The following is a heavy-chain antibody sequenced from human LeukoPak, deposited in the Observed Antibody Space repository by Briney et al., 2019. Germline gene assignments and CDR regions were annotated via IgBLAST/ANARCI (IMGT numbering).Heavy chain of an antibody. J-gene: IGHJ5*02. CDR1: GYIFTSYG. D-gene: IGHD1-14*01. V-gene: IGHV1-18*01. CDR2: ISAYNGNT. CDR3: VRDGRSNQRGPRSKLHNWFDP. Sequence: GASVKVSCKASGYIFTSYGITWVRQAPGQGLEWMGWISAYNGNTNYVQKVQGRVSMTTDTSTGTAYMELRSLRSDGTAVYYCVRDGRSNQRGPRSKLHNWFDPWGQGTLVTVSS.